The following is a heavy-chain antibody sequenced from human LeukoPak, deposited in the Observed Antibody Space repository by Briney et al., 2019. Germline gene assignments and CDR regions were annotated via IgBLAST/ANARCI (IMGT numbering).Heavy chain of an antibody. V-gene: IGHV1-2*02. J-gene: IGHJ1*01. CDR3: ARASRYYYHSSGTPEYFQH. D-gene: IGHD3-22*01. CDR1: GYTFTGHY. CDR2: INPNSGGT. Sequence: ASVKVSFKASGYTFTGHYMHWVRLAPGQGLEWRGWINPNSGGTNYAQKFQGRVTMTRNTSTSTVYMELSSLRSEDTAVYYCARASRYYYHSSGTPEYFQHWGQGTLVTVSS.